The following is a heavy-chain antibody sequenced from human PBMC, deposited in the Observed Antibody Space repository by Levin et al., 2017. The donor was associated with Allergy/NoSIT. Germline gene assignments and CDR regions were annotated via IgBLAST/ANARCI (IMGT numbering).Heavy chain of an antibody. CDR1: GGTFSSYA. CDR2: IIPIFGTA. V-gene: IGHV1-69*13. J-gene: IGHJ4*02. Sequence: SVKVSCKASGGTFSSYAISWVRQAPGQGLEWMGGIIPIFGTANYAQKFQGRVTITADESTSTAYMELSSLRSEDTAVYYCAREDDYYDSSGYYLCWGQGTLVTVSS. CDR3: AREDDYYDSSGYYLC. D-gene: IGHD3-22*01.